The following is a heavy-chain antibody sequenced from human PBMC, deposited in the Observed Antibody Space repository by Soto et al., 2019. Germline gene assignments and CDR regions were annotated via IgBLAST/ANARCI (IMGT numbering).Heavy chain of an antibody. V-gene: IGHV4-59*12. J-gene: IGHJ5*02. Sequence: PSETLSLTCTVSGGSISSYYWSWIRQPPGKGLEWIGYIYYSGTTNYNPSLKSRVTISVDTSKNQFSLKLSSVTAADTAVYYCARRPGIAAAASNWFDPWGQGTLVTVSS. CDR1: GGSISSYY. D-gene: IGHD6-13*01. CDR3: ARRPGIAAAASNWFDP. CDR2: IYYSGTT.